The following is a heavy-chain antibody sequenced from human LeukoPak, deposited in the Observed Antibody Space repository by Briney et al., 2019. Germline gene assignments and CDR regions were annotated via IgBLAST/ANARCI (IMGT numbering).Heavy chain of an antibody. J-gene: IGHJ5*02. Sequence: SQTLSLTCTVSGGSISSGDYYWSWIRQPPGKGLEWIGYIYYSGSTYYNPSLKSRVTISVDTSKNQFSLKLSSVTAADRAVYYCARDNYDSSGYYQGWFDPWGQGTLVTVSS. CDR1: GGSISSGDYY. D-gene: IGHD3-22*01. V-gene: IGHV4-30-4*01. CDR3: ARDNYDSSGYYQGWFDP. CDR2: IYYSGST.